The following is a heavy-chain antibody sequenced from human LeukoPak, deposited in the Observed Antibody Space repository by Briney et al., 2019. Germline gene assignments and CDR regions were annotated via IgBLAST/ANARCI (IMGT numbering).Heavy chain of an antibody. CDR1: GFTFSSYS. J-gene: IGHJ6*02. CDR3: ASLAPGNSGPQSMDV. V-gene: IGHV3-48*02. Sequence: GGSLRLSCAASGFTFSSYSMNWVRQAPGKGLEWLSYISSRSSAIYYADSVKGRFTISRDNAKNSLYLQMNSLRDEDTAVYYCASLAPGNSGPQSMDVWGQGTTDTVSS. CDR2: ISSRSSAI. D-gene: IGHD2/OR15-2a*01.